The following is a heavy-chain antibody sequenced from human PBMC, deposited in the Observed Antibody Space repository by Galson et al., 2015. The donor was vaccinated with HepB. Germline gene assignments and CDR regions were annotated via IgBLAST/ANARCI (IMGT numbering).Heavy chain of an antibody. J-gene: IGHJ6*02. CDR2: INPSGGST. Sequence: SVKVSCKASGYTFTSYYMHWVRQAPGQGLEWMGIINPSGGSTSYAQKFQGRVTMTRDTSTSTVYMELSSLRSDDTAVYYCARARSPQYYDFWSGYYTEGYYGMDVWGQGTTVTVSS. D-gene: IGHD3-3*01. V-gene: IGHV1-46*01. CDR3: ARARSPQYYDFWSGYYTEGYYGMDV. CDR1: GYTFTSYY.